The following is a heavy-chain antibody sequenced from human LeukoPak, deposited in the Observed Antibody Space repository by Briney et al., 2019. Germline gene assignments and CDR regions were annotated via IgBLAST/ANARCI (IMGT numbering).Heavy chain of an antibody. Sequence: SVKVSCKASGGTFSSYAISWVRQAPGQGLEWMGGIIPILGIANYAQKFQGRVTITADKSTSTAYMELGSLRSEDTAVYYCASAAGGNRDYWGQGTLVTVSS. J-gene: IGHJ4*02. V-gene: IGHV1-69*10. CDR2: IIPILGIA. CDR3: ASAAGGNRDY. D-gene: IGHD4-23*01. CDR1: GGTFSSYA.